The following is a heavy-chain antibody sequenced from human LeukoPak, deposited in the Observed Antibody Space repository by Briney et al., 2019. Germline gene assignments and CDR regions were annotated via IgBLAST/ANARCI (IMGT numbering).Heavy chain of an antibody. D-gene: IGHD2-2*01. Sequence: PGGSLRLSCAASGFTFSTYSMNWVRQAPGKGLEWVSHISSSSSPIYYADSVKGRFTISRDNAKNSLYLQMNSLRTEDTAVYYCARHFCSSTSCSNWGQGTLVTVSS. J-gene: IGHJ4*02. CDR3: ARHFCSSTSCSN. V-gene: IGHV3-48*01. CDR2: ISSSSSPI. CDR1: GFTFSTYS.